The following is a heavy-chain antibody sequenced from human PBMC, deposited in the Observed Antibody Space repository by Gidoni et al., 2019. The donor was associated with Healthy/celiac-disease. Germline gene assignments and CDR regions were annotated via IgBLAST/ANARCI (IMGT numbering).Heavy chain of an antibody. Sequence: QVQLVQSGAEVKKPGASVKVSCQVSGYTLTELSMHWVRQAPGKGLEWMGGFDPEDGETIYAQKFQGRVTMTEETSTDTAYMELSSLRSEDTAVYYCATDPVGLVREGFLWSWGQGTLVTVSS. J-gene: IGHJ5*02. V-gene: IGHV1-24*01. CDR1: GYTLTELS. D-gene: IGHD6-19*01. CDR3: ATDPVGLVREGFLWS. CDR2: FDPEDGET.